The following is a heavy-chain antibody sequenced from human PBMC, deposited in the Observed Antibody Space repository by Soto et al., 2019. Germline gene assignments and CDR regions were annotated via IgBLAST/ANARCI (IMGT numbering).Heavy chain of an antibody. V-gene: IGHV4-34*01. CDR3: ARVGADSSLHYGMDV. Sequence: SETLSLTCAVYGGSFSGYYWSWIRQPPGKGLEWIGEINHSGSTNYNPSLKSRVTISVDTSKNQFSLKLSSVTAADTAVYYCARVGADSSLHYGMDVWGQGTTVTVSS. D-gene: IGHD6-6*01. J-gene: IGHJ6*02. CDR2: INHSGST. CDR1: GGSFSGYY.